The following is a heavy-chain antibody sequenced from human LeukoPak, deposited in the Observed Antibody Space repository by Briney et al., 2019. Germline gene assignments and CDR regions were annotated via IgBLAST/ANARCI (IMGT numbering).Heavy chain of an antibody. CDR1: GYTFTSYG. J-gene: IGHJ4*02. V-gene: IGHV1-18*01. CDR2: ISAYNGNT. D-gene: IGHD3-3*01. CDR3: ARSGLRFLEWLPALDY. Sequence: ASVKVSYKASGYTFTSYGISWVRQAPGQGLEWMGWISAYNGNTNYAQKLQGRVTMTTDTSTSTAYMELRSLRSDDTAVYYCARSGLRFLEWLPALDYWGQGTLVTVSS.